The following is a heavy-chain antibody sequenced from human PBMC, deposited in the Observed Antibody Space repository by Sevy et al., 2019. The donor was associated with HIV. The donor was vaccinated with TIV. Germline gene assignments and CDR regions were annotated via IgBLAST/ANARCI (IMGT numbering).Heavy chain of an antibody. CDR1: GFPFSNYA. CDR3: VNEDGWAGDSDY. V-gene: IGHV3-64D*06. CDR2: ISNNGGRT. J-gene: IGHJ4*02. D-gene: IGHD7-27*01. Sequence: GGSLRLSCSASGFPFSNYAMHWVRQAPGKGLEYVSVISNNGGRTYYAESVKGRFTISRDNSKITLFLHMSSLRPEDTAVYYCVNEDGWAGDSDYWGQGTLVTVSS.